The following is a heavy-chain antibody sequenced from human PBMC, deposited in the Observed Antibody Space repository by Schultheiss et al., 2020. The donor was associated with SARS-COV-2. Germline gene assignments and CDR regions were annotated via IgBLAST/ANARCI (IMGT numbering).Heavy chain of an antibody. CDR3: ARAITVTTFFYDYYGMDV. CDR1: GGSFSAYY. V-gene: IGHV4-34*01. D-gene: IGHD4-11*01. CDR2: INHSGST. Sequence: SETLSLTCAVYGGSFSAYYWSWIRQPPGKGLEWIGEINHSGSTNYNPSLKSRVTISVDTSKNQFSLKLSSVTAADTAVYYCARAITVTTFFYDYYGMDVWGQGTTVTVSS. J-gene: IGHJ6*02.